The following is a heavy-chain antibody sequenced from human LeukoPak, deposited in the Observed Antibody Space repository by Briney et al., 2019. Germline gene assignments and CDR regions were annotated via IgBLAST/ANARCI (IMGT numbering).Heavy chain of an antibody. J-gene: IGHJ6*02. CDR1: GGTFSSYA. CDR3: ARAFYDSSGADHYYYYYGLDV. CDR2: IIPSFGTA. Sequence: SVKVSCKASGGTFSSYAISWVRQAPGQGLEWMGGIIPSFGTANNAQKFQGRVTVTADESTSTAYMELSSLRSEDTAVYYCARAFYDSSGADHYYYYYGLDVWGQGTTVTVSS. V-gene: IGHV1-69*13. D-gene: IGHD3-22*01.